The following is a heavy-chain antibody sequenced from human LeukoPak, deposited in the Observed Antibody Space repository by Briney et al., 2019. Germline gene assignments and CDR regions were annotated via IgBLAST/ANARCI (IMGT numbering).Heavy chain of an antibody. CDR1: GFTFDDYA. D-gene: IGHD3-3*01. CDR2: IKWNGGRT. CDR3: ARVRGSGYRNSIDY. J-gene: IGHJ4*02. Sequence: PGGSLRLSCAASGFTFDDYAMNWVRQAPGKGLEWVAGIKWNGGRTYYGDSVKGRFTISRDNAKNSLYLQMNSLRAEDTALYYCARVRGSGYRNSIDYWGQGTLVTVSS. V-gene: IGHV3-20*04.